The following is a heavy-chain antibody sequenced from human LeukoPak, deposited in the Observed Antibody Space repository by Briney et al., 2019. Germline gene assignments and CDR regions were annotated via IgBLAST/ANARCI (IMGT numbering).Heavy chain of an antibody. V-gene: IGHV1-2*02. CDR1: GYTFTGYY. J-gene: IGHJ3*02. Sequence: ASVKDSCKVSGYTFTGYYIHWVRQAPGQGLEWMGWIYPYSGDTNYAQNFQGRVTMTRDTSISTAYMELSSLKSDDTAVYYCARDRNSGSSLDIWGQGTMLTVS. CDR3: ARDRNSGSSLDI. D-gene: IGHD6-6*01. CDR2: IYPYSGDT.